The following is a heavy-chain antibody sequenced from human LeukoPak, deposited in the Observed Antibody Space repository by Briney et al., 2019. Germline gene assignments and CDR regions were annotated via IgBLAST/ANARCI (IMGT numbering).Heavy chain of an antibody. CDR1: GFTFSSYA. Sequence: GGSLRLSCAASGFTFSSYAMSWVRQAPGKGLEWVSAISGSGGSTYYADSVKGRFTISRDNSKNTLYLQMNSLRAEDTAVYYCAKATGITGTISLFDYWGQGTLVTVSS. D-gene: IGHD1-7*01. J-gene: IGHJ4*02. CDR3: AKATGITGTISLFDY. CDR2: ISGSGGST. V-gene: IGHV3-23*01.